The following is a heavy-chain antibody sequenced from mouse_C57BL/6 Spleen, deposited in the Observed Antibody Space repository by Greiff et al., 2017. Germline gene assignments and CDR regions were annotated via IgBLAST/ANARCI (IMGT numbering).Heavy chain of an antibody. Sequence: VQLQQPGAELVKPGASVKLSCKASGYTFTSYWMQWVKQRPGQGLEWIGEIDPSDSYTNYNQKFKGKATLTVDTSSSTAYMQLSSLTSEASAVYYCARDEICYGDDDGYAMDYWGQGTSVTVSS. J-gene: IGHJ4*01. CDR1: GYTFTSYW. CDR3: ARDEICYGDDDGYAMDY. V-gene: IGHV1-50*01. D-gene: IGHD2-2*01. CDR2: IDPSDSYT.